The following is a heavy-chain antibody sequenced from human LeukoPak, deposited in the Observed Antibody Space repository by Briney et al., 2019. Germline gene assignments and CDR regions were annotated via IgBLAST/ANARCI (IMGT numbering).Heavy chain of an antibody. J-gene: IGHJ4*02. CDR2: ISSGGSA. D-gene: IGHD6-13*01. Sequence: SETLSLTCTVSGGSINSGPYYWAWIRQPPGKGLEWMGGISSGGSAFYNPSLKSRVSISLDTSKNQLSLKLSSVTAADTAVYYCARLVGSNWYHEVLLARDSWGQGTLVTVSS. CDR3: ARLVGSNWYHEVLLARDS. CDR1: GGSINSGPYY. V-gene: IGHV4-39*01.